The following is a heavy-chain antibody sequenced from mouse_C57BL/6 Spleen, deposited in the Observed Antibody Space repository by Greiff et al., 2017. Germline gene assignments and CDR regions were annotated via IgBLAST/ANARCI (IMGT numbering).Heavy chain of an antibody. CDR2: IYPGDGDT. CDR1: SYAFSSSW. Sequence: VQLVESGPELVKPGASVKISCKASSYAFSSSWMNWVKQRPGQGLEWIGRIYPGDGDTNYNGKFKGKATLTADTSSSTAYMQLSSLTSEDSAVYVCARDGYPPMGDWGQGTSVTVAT. J-gene: IGHJ4*01. CDR3: ARDGYPPMGD. V-gene: IGHV1-82*01. D-gene: IGHD2-3*01.